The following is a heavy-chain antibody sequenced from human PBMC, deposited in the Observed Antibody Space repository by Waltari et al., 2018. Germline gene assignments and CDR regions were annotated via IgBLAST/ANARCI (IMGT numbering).Heavy chain of an antibody. CDR1: GYSISSGYY. D-gene: IGHD3-3*01. Sequence: QVQLQESGPGLVKPSETLSLTCAVSGYSISSGYYWGWIRQPPGKGLEWIGSIYHSGSTYYNPSLKSRVTISVDTSKNQFSLKLSSVTAADTAVYYCARVERFLEWFPTLGYFDYWGQGTLVTVSS. V-gene: IGHV4-38-2*01. CDR2: IYHSGST. J-gene: IGHJ4*02. CDR3: ARVERFLEWFPTLGYFDY.